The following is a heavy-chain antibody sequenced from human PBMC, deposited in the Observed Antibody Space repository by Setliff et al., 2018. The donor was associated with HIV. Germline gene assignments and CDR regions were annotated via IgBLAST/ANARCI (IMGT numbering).Heavy chain of an antibody. CDR1: GYSISSRYY. D-gene: IGHD4-17*01. Sequence: SETLSLTCTVSGYSISSRYYWGWIRQPPGKGLEWIGSVYHTGSTYYNPSLKSRVTMSADTSKNQFSLKLSSVTAADTAVYYCARRIYGNNPYFDYWSQGQWSPSPQ. V-gene: IGHV4-38-2*02. J-gene: IGHJ4*02. CDR3: ARRIYGNNPYFDY. CDR2: VYHTGST.